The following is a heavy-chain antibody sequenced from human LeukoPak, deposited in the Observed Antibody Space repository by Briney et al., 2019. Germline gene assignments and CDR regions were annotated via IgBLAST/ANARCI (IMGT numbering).Heavy chain of an antibody. Sequence: SETLSLTCTVSGGSISSYYWSWIRQPPGKGLEWIGYIYYSGSTNYNPSLKSRVTISVDTSKNQFSLKLSSVTAADTAVYYCARGSNYYDSSGYLSVGGYFDYWGQGTLVTVSS. D-gene: IGHD3-22*01. CDR3: ARGSNYYDSSGYLSVGGYFDY. J-gene: IGHJ4*02. CDR2: IYYSGST. CDR1: GGSISSYY. V-gene: IGHV4-59*12.